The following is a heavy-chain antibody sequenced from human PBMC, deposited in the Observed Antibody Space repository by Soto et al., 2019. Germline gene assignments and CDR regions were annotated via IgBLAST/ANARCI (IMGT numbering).Heavy chain of an antibody. J-gene: IGHJ6*02. CDR3: AHISYYGGARGMDV. D-gene: IGHD4-17*01. CDR2: IYWDDDK. V-gene: IGHV2-5*02. Sequence: QITLKESGPTLVKPTQTLTLTCTFSGFSLSTSGVGVGWIRQPPGKALEWLALIYWDDDKRYSPSLKSRLTIXKXTXTNQVVLTMTNMDPVDTATYYCAHISYYGGARGMDVWGQGTTVTVSS. CDR1: GFSLSTSGVG.